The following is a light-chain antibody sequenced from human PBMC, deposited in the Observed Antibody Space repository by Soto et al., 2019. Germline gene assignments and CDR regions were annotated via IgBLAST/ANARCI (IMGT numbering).Light chain of an antibody. V-gene: IGLV2-14*03. Sequence: QSVLTQTASVSGSPGQSITISCTGTSSDVGGYNFVSWYQQHPGKAPKLIIHEVTNRPSGVSTRFSGSKSGNTAFLTISGLQAEDEAVYYCCSHSSSITWMFGGGTKLTVL. J-gene: IGLJ3*02. CDR2: EVT. CDR3: CSHSSSITWM. CDR1: SSDVGGYNF.